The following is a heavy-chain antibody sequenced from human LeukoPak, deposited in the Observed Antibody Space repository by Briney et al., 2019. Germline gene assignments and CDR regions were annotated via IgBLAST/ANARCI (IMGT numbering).Heavy chain of an antibody. CDR1: GYTFTSYG. J-gene: IGHJ4*02. D-gene: IGHD6-19*01. V-gene: IGHV1-18*01. CDR2: ISAYNGNT. Sequence: ASVKVSCKASGYTFTSYGISWVRQAPGQGLEWMGWISAYNGNTNYAQKLQGRVTMTTDTSTSTAYTELSSLRSEDTAVYYCAEHSSSGWYGGYFDYWGQGTLVTVSS. CDR3: AEHSSSGWYGGYFDY.